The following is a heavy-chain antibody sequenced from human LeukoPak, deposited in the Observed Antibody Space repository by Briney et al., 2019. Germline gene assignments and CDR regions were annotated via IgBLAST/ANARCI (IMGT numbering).Heavy chain of an antibody. CDR2: INRSGSSI. V-gene: IGHV3-48*03. J-gene: IGHJ6*04. Sequence: PGGSLRLSCAASGFSFSSYEMNWVRQAPGKGLEWLSHINRSGSSIYYADSVKGRFTISRDNAKNSLYLQMNSLRAEDTAVYYCAELGITMIGGVWGKGTTVTISS. CDR3: AELGITMIGGV. CDR1: GFSFSSYE. D-gene: IGHD3-10*02.